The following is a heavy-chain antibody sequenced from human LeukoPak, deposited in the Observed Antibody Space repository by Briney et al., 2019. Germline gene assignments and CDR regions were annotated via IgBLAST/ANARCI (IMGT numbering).Heavy chain of an antibody. D-gene: IGHD3-22*01. CDR3: AKVGYYDSSGYSDY. Sequence: GGSLRLSCAASGFTFSNYGMHWVRQAPGKGLEWVAVISYDGSNKYYADSVKGRFTISRDNSKNTLYLQMNSLRAEDTAVYYCAKVGYYDSSGYSDYWGQGTLVTVSS. J-gene: IGHJ4*02. CDR2: ISYDGSNK. CDR1: GFTFSNYG. V-gene: IGHV3-30*18.